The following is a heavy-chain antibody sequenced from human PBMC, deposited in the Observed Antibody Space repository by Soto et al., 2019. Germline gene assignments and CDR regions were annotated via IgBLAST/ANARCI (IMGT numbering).Heavy chain of an antibody. J-gene: IGHJ6*02. Sequence: GESLKISCKGSGYSFTSYWIGWVRQMPGKGLEWMGIIYPGDSDTRYSPSFQGQVTISADKSISTAYLQWSSLKASDTAMYYCARRGYSYSSYCYYGMDVWGQGTTVTVSS. CDR3: ARRGYSYSSYCYYGMDV. V-gene: IGHV5-51*01. D-gene: IGHD5-18*01. CDR1: GYSFTSYW. CDR2: IYPGDSDT.